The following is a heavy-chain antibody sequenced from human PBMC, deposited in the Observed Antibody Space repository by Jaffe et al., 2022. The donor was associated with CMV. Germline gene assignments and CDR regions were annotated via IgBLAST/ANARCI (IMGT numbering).Heavy chain of an antibody. V-gene: IGHV3-33*08. CDR1: GFTFSSYD. CDR2: IWYDGSNQ. D-gene: IGHD2-15*01. Sequence: QVHLVESGGGVVQPGGSLRLTCAASGFTFSSYDVHWVRQAPGKGLEWVAVIWYDGSNQYYENSVKGRFTISRDNSGNTLYLQMNTLRAEDTAVYYCARGRECSGGTCYSAAYFQDWGQGTLVSISS. CDR3: ARGRECSGGTCYSAAYFQD. J-gene: IGHJ1*01.